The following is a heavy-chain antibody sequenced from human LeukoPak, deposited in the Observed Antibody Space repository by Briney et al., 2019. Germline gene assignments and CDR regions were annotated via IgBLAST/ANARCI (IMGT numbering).Heavy chain of an antibody. Sequence: PGGSLRLSCAASGFTFSSYWMSWVRQAPGKGLEWVANIKQDGSEKYYVDSVKGRFTISRDNAQNSLYLQMNSLRAEDTAVYYCARDVVPAAHGDAFDIWGQGTMVTASS. V-gene: IGHV3-7*01. J-gene: IGHJ3*02. CDR3: ARDVVPAAHGDAFDI. CDR2: IKQDGSEK. CDR1: GFTFSSYW. D-gene: IGHD2-2*01.